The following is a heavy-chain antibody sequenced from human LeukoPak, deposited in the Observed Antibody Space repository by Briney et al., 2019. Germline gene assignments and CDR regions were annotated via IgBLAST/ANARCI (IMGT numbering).Heavy chain of an antibody. D-gene: IGHD3-22*01. CDR3: ALCYDSSGYYYGGAFDI. Sequence: SGPTLVNPTQTLTLTCTFSGFSLSTSGMRVSWIRQPPGKALEWLARFDWDDDKFYSTSLKTRLTISKDTSKNQVVLTMTNMDPVDTATYYCALCYDSSGYYYGGAFDIWGQGTMVTVSS. V-gene: IGHV2-70*04. J-gene: IGHJ3*02. CDR1: GFSLSTSGMR. CDR2: FDWDDDK.